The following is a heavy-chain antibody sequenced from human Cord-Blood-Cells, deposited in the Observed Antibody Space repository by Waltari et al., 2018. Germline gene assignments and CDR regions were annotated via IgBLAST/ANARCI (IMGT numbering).Heavy chain of an antibody. V-gene: IGHV1-8*03. CDR1: GYTFTSYD. Sequence: QVQLVQSGAEVKKPGASVKVSCKASGYTFTSYDINWVRQATGQGLEGMGWKNPNSGNTGYAQKFQGRVTITRNTSISTAYMELSSLRSEDTAVYYCARGSLGIGSYGYWGQGTLVTVSS. D-gene: IGHD1-26*01. CDR3: ARGSLGIGSYGY. CDR2: KNPNSGNT. J-gene: IGHJ4*02.